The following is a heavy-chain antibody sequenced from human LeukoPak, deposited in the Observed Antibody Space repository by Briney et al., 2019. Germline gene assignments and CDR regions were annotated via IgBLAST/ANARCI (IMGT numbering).Heavy chain of an antibody. CDR2: IYPGDSDT. CDR1: GYSFANYW. V-gene: IGHV5-51*01. D-gene: IGHD2-15*01. J-gene: IGHJ4*02. Sequence: PGESLKISCKGSGYSFANYWIGWVRQMSGKGLEWMGIIYPGDSDTRYSPSFQGQVTISADKSIGTAYLQWSSLKASDTAVYYCARGSAYCSGGSCYLDYWGQGTLVTVSS. CDR3: ARGSAYCSGGSCYLDY.